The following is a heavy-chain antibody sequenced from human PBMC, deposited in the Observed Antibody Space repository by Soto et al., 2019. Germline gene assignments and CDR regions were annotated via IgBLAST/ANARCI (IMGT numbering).Heavy chain of an antibody. Sequence: PGESLKISCKGSGYSFTSYWISWVRQMPGKGLEWMGRIDPSDSYTNYSPSFQGHVTISADKSISTAYLQWSSLKASDTAMYYCARRGLYYDSSGTAEWWFDPWGQGTLVTVSS. CDR2: IDPSDSYT. J-gene: IGHJ5*02. V-gene: IGHV5-10-1*01. CDR1: GYSFTSYW. D-gene: IGHD3-22*01. CDR3: ARRGLYYDSSGTAEWWFDP.